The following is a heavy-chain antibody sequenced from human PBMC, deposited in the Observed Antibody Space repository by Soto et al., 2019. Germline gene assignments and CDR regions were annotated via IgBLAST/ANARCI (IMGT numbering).Heavy chain of an antibody. CDR2: IIPIFGTT. V-gene: IGHV1-69*15. CDR1: GGTFRSYV. D-gene: IGHD2-15*01. Sequence: QVQLVQSGAEVKKPGSSVKVSCKASGGTFRSYVINWVRQAPGEGLEWMGRIIPIFGTTNYAQKFQGRATITADESTRTAYMDLSGLRSEDTAVYYCARGGVVVDLRVKYDYGLDAWGQGTTVTVSS. J-gene: IGHJ6*02. CDR3: ARGGVVVDLRVKYDYGLDA.